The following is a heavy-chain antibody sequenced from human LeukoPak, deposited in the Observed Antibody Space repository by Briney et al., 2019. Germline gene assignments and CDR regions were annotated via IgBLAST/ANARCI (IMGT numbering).Heavy chain of an antibody. V-gene: IGHV4-39*07. CDR2: IYYSGST. CDR3: ARTYSRGFGELLYYFDY. CDR1: GGSISSSSYY. J-gene: IGHJ4*02. Sequence: SETLSLTCTVSGGSISSSSYYWGWIRQPPGKGLEWIGSIYYSGSTYYNPSLKSRVTISVDKSKNRFSLKLSSVTAADTAVYYCARTYSRGFGELLYYFDYWGQGTLVTVSS. D-gene: IGHD3-10*01.